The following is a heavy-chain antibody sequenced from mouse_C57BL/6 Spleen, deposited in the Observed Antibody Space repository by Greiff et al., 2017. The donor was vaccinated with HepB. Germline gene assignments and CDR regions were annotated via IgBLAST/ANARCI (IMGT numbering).Heavy chain of an antibody. V-gene: IGHV1-69*01. CDR1: GYTFTSYW. CDR2: IDPSDSYT. Sequence: QVQLKQPGAELVMPGASVKLSCKASGYTFTSYWMHWVKQRPGQGLEWIGEIDPSDSYTNYNQKFKGKSTLTVDKSSSTAYMQLSSLTSEDSAVYYCANFGSSYAWFAYWGQGTLVTVSA. CDR3: ANFGSSYAWFAY. D-gene: IGHD1-1*01. J-gene: IGHJ3*01.